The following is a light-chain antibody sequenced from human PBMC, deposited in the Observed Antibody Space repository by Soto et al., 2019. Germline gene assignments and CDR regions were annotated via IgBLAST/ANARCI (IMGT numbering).Light chain of an antibody. V-gene: IGLV1-40*01. CDR1: TSNIGAGYD. CDR3: QSYDTSLSGSRVV. Sequence: QSVLTQPPSVSGAPGQRVNTSCIGTTSNIGAGYDVHWYRQLPGTAPELLIYANTNRPSGVPDRFSGSKSGTSASLAITGLQGEDEADYYCQSYDTSLSGSRVVFGGGTKLTVL. CDR2: ANT. J-gene: IGLJ2*01.